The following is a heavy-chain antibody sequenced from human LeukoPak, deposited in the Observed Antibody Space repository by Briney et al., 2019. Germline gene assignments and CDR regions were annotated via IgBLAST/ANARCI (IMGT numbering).Heavy chain of an antibody. CDR1: GYTFTGYY. V-gene: IGHV1-2*06. D-gene: IGHD3-22*01. CDR3: ARAFFPYYDSSGPSEY. J-gene: IGHJ4*02. Sequence: SSVKVSCKASGYTFTGYYMHWVRQAPGQGLEWMGRINPNSGGTNYAQKFQGRVTMTRDTSISTAYMELRSLRSDDTAVYYCARAFFPYYDSSGPSEYWGQGTLVTVSS. CDR2: INPNSGGT.